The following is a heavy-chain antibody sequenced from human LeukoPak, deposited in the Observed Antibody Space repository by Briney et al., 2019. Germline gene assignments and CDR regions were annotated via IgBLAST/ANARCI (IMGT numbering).Heavy chain of an antibody. V-gene: IGHV4-30-4*08. CDR3: ARLRPAYYDFWSGYPYYFDY. D-gene: IGHD3-3*01. CDR2: IYYSGST. Sequence: PSETLSLTCTVSGGSISSGDYYWSWIRQPPGKGLEWIGYIYYSGSTHYNPSLKSRVTISVDTSKNQFSLKLSSVTAADTAVYYCARLRPAYYDFWSGYPYYFDYWGQGTLVTVSS. J-gene: IGHJ4*02. CDR1: GGSISSGDYY.